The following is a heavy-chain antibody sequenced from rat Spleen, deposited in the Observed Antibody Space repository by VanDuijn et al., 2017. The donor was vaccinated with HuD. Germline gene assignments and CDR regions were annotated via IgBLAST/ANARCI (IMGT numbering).Heavy chain of an antibody. D-gene: IGHD1-1*01. J-gene: IGHJ2*01. CDR3: ARHRATTVAPFDY. V-gene: IGHV5-31*01. CDR1: GFTFNNYW. CDR2: ITHEGSSP. Sequence: EVQLVESGGGLVQPGRSLKLSCVASGFTFNNYWMTWIRQAPGKGLEWVASITHEGSSPDYGNAVKGRFTSSRDNAKSTLYLQMDSLRSEDTATYYCARHRATTVAPFDYWGQGVMVTVSS.